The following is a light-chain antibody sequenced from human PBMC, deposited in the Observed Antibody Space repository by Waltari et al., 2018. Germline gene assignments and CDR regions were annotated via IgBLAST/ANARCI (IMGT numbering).Light chain of an antibody. Sequence: SYVLNQPPSVSAAPGQTATITCGGDNIGSKSVHWYQQKAGQAPVVVVFDDDDRPSGIPARCSGSKSGNTATLTITRVEGGDEADFYCQVGDSSSDHVVFGGGTKLTVL. CDR3: QVGDSSSDHVV. V-gene: IGLV3-21*02. CDR1: NIGSKS. J-gene: IGLJ2*01. CDR2: DDD.